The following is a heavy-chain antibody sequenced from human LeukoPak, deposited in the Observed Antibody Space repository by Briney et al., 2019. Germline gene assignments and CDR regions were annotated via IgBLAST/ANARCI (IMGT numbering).Heavy chain of an antibody. CDR3: ARGYSSSWFPPLAEYFQH. Sequence: ASVKVSCKASGYTFTSYYMHWVRQAPGQGLEWMGIINPSDGSTSYAQKFQGRVTMTRDTSTSTVYMELSSLRSEDTAVYYCARGYSSSWFPPLAEYFQHWGQGTLVTVSS. CDR1: GYTFTSYY. V-gene: IGHV1-46*01. J-gene: IGHJ1*01. D-gene: IGHD6-13*01. CDR2: INPSDGST.